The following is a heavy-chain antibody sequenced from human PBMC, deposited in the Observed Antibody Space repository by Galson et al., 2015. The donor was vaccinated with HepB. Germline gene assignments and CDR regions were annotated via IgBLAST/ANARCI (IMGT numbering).Heavy chain of an antibody. CDR3: ARGGGDTAVATIGLFYYYYGMDV. CDR2: INPNSGGT. V-gene: IGHV1-2*06. J-gene: IGHJ6*02. CDR1: GYTFTGYY. D-gene: IGHD5-18*01. Sequence: SVKVSCKASGYTFTGYYMHWVRQAPGQGLEWMGRINPNSGGTNYAQKFQGRVTMTRDTSISTAYMELSRLRSDDTAVYYCARGGGDTAVATIGLFYYYYGMDVWGQGTTVTVSS.